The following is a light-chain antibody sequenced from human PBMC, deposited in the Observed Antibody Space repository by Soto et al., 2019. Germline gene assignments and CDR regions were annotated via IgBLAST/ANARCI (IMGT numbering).Light chain of an antibody. CDR3: QQYNNWPWT. CDR1: QSISTN. Sequence: EIVLTQSPDTLSLSPGERSTLSCRAIQSISTNLAWYQQKPGKAPRLLIFGASTRATGIPARCSGSGSGTEFTLTISSLPSEDFAVYYCQQYNNWPWTFGQGTKVDIK. J-gene: IGKJ1*01. CDR2: GAS. V-gene: IGKV3-15*01.